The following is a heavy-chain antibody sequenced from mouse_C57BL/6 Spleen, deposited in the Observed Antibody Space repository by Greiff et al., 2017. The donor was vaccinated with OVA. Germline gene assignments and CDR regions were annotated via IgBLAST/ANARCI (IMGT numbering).Heavy chain of an antibody. CDR3: ARNWDLYYFDY. CDR2: ISDGGSYT. Sequence: EVMLVESGGGLVKPGGSLKLSCAASGFTFSSYAMSWVRQTPEKRLEWVATISDGGSYTYYPDNVKGRFTISRDNAKNTLYLQMSHLKSEDTAMNYCARNWDLYYFDYWGQGTTLTVSS. J-gene: IGHJ2*01. D-gene: IGHD4-1*01. V-gene: IGHV5-4*03. CDR1: GFTFSSYA.